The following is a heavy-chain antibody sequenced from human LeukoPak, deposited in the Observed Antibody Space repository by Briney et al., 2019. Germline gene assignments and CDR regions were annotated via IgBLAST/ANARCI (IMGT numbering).Heavy chain of an antibody. CDR1: GGSFSGYY. D-gene: IGHD1-26*01. V-gene: IGHV4-34*01. CDR3: ARHAGYSGSYYSTSIDAFDI. CDR2: INHSGST. J-gene: IGHJ3*02. Sequence: SETLSLTCAVYGGSFSGYYWSWIRQPPGKGLDWIGEINHSGSTNYNPSLKSRVTISVDTSKNQFSLKLSSVTAADTAVYYCARHAGYSGSYYSTSIDAFDIWGQGTMATVSS.